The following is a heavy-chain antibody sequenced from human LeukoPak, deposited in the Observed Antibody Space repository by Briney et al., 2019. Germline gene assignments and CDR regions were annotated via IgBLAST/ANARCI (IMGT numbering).Heavy chain of an antibody. V-gene: IGHV3-74*01. Sequence: GGSLRLSCAASGFTFSDYYMSWIRQAPGKGLVWVSRINSDGSSTSYADSVKGRFTISRDNAKNTLYLQMNSLRAEDTAVYYCARDRVKSDFWSGYYRGSWFDPWGQGTLVTVSS. CDR3: ARDRVKSDFWSGYYRGSWFDP. CDR1: GFTFSDYY. D-gene: IGHD3-3*01. J-gene: IGHJ5*02. CDR2: INSDGSST.